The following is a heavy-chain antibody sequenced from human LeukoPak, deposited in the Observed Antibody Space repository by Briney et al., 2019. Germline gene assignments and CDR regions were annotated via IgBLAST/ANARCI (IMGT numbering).Heavy chain of an antibody. CDR2: IYYSGST. Sequence: PSETLSLTCTVSGGSISSSGYYWGWIRQPPGKGLEWIGSIYYSGSTYYNPSLKSRVTISVDTSKNQFSLKLSSVTAADTAVYYCARQPIVVVMRCGFDYWGQGTLVTVSS. D-gene: IGHD3-22*01. V-gene: IGHV4-39*01. CDR1: GGSISSSGYY. J-gene: IGHJ4*02. CDR3: ARQPIVVVMRCGFDY.